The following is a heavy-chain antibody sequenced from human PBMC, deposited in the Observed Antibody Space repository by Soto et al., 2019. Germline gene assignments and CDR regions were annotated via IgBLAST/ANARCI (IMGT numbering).Heavy chain of an antibody. D-gene: IGHD4-17*01. J-gene: IGHJ4*02. Sequence: QVHLVESGGGVVQPGRSLRLSCAASGFPFSSYGMHGVRQAPCKGLEWVAVISYDGSKVYYAYSVKDRFTISRDNSKNTLYLQLNSLRAEDTSVYYCANTGRDLGDSPNDYWGQGTLVTVSS. CDR1: GFPFSSYG. CDR3: ANTGRDLGDSPNDY. CDR2: ISYDGSKV. V-gene: IGHV3-30*18.